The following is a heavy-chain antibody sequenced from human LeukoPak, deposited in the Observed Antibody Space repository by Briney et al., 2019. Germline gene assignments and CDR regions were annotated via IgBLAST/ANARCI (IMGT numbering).Heavy chain of an antibody. D-gene: IGHD2-2*01. CDR2: INHSGST. CDR3: ARRYCSSTSCSTVDY. CDR1: GGSFSGFY. J-gene: IGHJ4*02. V-gene: IGHV4-34*01. Sequence: SETLSFTCAVYGGSFSGFYWSWIRQPPGKGLEWIGEINHSGSTNYNPSLKSRVTISVDTSKNQFSLKLRSVTAADTAVYYCARRYCSSTSCSTVDYWGQGTLVTVSS.